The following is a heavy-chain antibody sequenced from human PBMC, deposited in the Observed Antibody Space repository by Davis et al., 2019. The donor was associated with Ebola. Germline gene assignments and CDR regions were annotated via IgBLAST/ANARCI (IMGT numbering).Heavy chain of an antibody. CDR1: GVSISRHY. CDR2: IYYSGST. Sequence: PSETLSLTCTVSGVSISRHYWSWIRQPPGGGLEWIGYIYYSGSTNYNPSLKSRVTISVDMSKNQFSLKLSSMTAADTAVYYCARAPIAGAGTRWGTRWFDPWGQGTLVTVSS. V-gene: IGHV4-59*11. D-gene: IGHD6-13*01. J-gene: IGHJ5*02. CDR3: ARAPIAGAGTRWGTRWFDP.